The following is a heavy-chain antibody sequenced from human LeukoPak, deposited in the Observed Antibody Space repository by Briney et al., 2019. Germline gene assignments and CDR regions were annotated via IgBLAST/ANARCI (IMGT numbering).Heavy chain of an antibody. Sequence: ASVKVSCKASGYTFTNYPMNWVRQAPGQGLEWMGWINTNTGNPMYARGFTERFVFSWDTSVTTVYLQINSLKPEDTAVYFCARDTYCTGGRCYSRVGYWGQGTVVTVSS. V-gene: IGHV7-4-1*02. CDR1: GYTFTNYP. CDR2: INTNTGNP. CDR3: ARDTYCTGGRCYSRVGY. J-gene: IGHJ4*02. D-gene: IGHD2-15*01.